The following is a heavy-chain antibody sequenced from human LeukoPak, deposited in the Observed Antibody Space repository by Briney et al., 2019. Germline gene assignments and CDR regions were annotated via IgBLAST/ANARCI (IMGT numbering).Heavy chain of an antibody. J-gene: IGHJ4*02. Sequence: GSLRLSCAASGFSFSSYSMNWVRQAPGKGLEWVSYISHTGSTMSYADSVKGRFTISRDNAKNSLFLQMNSLRAEDTAVYYCARRVPNEVITDYFDYWGPGTLVTVSS. CDR1: GFSFSSYS. V-gene: IGHV3-48*04. CDR3: ARRVPNEVITDYFDY. D-gene: IGHD3-16*01. CDR2: ISHTGSTM.